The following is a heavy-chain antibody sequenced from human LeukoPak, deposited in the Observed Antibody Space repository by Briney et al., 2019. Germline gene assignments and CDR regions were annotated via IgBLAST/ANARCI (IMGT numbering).Heavy chain of an antibody. CDR1: GGSISSSSYY. Sequence: ASETLSLTCTVSGGSISSSSYYWGWIRQPPGKGLEWIGSIYYSGRTYYNPSLRSRLTISADTSKNQFSLRLSSVTAADTAVYYCARTYCSGGTCYGLDYWGQGTLVTVSS. J-gene: IGHJ4*02. V-gene: IGHV4-39*07. CDR2: IYYSGRT. CDR3: ARTYCSGGTCYGLDY. D-gene: IGHD2-15*01.